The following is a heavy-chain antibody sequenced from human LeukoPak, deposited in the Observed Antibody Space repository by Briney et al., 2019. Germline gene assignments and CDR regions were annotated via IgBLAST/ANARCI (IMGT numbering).Heavy chain of an antibody. CDR2: IKQDGSEK. CDR1: GFSFSTYW. D-gene: IGHD6-19*01. J-gene: IGHJ4*02. Sequence: GGSLRLSCAASGFSFSTYWMSWVRQAPGKGLEWVANIKQDGSEKYYVDSVKGRFTISRDNAKNSLYLQMNSLRVEDTAVYYCARAWSYSIGWYNYWGQGTLVTVSS. CDR3: ARAWSYSIGWYNY. V-gene: IGHV3-7*04.